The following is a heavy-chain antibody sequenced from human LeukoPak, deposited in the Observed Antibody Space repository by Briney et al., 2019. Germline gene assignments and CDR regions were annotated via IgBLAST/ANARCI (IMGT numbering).Heavy chain of an antibody. D-gene: IGHD3-10*01. V-gene: IGHV4-4*08. J-gene: IGHJ6*03. Sequence: PSETLSLTCSVSVGSLTGYYTSCVPPPPGKGLEWIGYVNDLGSTNYNPSLRSRATISVETPKNQFSLKVTTVTAADPAGDCCAGTYYFGSGSYRYMDVWGKG. CDR1: VGSLTGYY. CDR2: VNDLGST. CDR3: AGTYYFGSGSYRYMDV.